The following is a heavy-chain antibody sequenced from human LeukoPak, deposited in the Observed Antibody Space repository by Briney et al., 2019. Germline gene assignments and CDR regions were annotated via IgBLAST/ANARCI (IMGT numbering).Heavy chain of an antibody. CDR1: GYTFTGYY. Sequence: GASVKVSCKASGYTFTGYYMHWLRQAPGQGPEWMGYINPRNGATDYSQKFQGRLSMTRDTSISTAYMEVSSLRSDDTALYYCARDPRDTGGAYDSWGQGTLLTVSS. V-gene: IGHV1-2*02. D-gene: IGHD2-8*02. J-gene: IGHJ5*01. CDR3: ARDPRDTGGAYDS. CDR2: INPRNGAT.